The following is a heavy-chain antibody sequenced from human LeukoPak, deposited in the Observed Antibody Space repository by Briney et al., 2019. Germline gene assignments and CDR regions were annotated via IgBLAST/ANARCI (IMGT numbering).Heavy chain of an antibody. V-gene: IGHV3-21*01. CDR3: ARVLRYFDWLSPPDY. D-gene: IGHD3-9*01. Sequence: PGGSLRLSCAASGFTFSSYSMNWVRQAPGKGLEWVSSISSSSSYIYYADSVKGRFTISRDNAKNSLYLQMNSLRAEDTAVYYCARVLRYFDWLSPPDYWGQGTLVTVSS. CDR1: GFTFSSYS. J-gene: IGHJ4*02. CDR2: ISSSSSYI.